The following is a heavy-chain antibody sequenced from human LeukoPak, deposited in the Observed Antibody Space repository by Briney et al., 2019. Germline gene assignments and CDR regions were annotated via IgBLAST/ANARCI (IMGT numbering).Heavy chain of an antibody. D-gene: IGHD3-22*01. J-gene: IGHJ4*02. CDR1: GXTFSSYG. Sequence: GRSLRLSCAASGXTFSSYGMHWVRQAPGKGLEWVAVISYDGSNKYYADSVKGRFTISRDNSKNTLYLQMNSLRAEDTAVYYCAIERIVGVNWGQGTLVTVSS. CDR2: ISYDGSNK. CDR3: AIERIVGVN. V-gene: IGHV3-30*03.